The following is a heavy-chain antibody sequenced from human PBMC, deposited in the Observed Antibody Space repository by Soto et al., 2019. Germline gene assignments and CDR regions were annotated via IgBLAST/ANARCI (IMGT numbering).Heavy chain of an antibody. J-gene: IGHJ4*02. Sequence: NPSETLSLTCTVSGGSISSGGYYWSWIRQHPGKGLEWIGYIYYSGSTYYNPSLKSRVTISVDTSKNQFSLKLSSVTAADTAVYYCASSTSCCDDFDYWGQGTLVTVSS. CDR1: GGSISSGGYY. CDR3: ASSTSCCDDFDY. D-gene: IGHD2-2*01. V-gene: IGHV4-31*03. CDR2: IYYSGST.